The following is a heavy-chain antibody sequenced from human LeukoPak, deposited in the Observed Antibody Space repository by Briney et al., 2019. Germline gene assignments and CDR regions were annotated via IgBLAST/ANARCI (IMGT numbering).Heavy chain of an antibody. J-gene: IGHJ6*04. CDR3: AELGITMIGGV. CDR2: ISSSGSTI. Sequence: GGSLRLACAASGFTFRSYWMTWVRQAPGKGLEWVSYISSSGSTIYYADSVKGRFTISRDNAKNSLYLQMNSLRAEDTAVYYCAELGITMIGGVWGKGTTVTISS. CDR1: GFTFRSYW. V-gene: IGHV3-48*03. D-gene: IGHD3-10*02.